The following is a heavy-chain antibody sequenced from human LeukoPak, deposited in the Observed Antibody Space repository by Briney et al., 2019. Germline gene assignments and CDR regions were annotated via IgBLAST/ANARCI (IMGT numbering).Heavy chain of an antibody. J-gene: IGHJ6*02. V-gene: IGHV5-51*01. CDR2: IFPDDSNI. CDR1: GYSFRDYW. Sequence: RGESLKISCKGSGYSFRDYWIGWVRQMPGKGPELMGLIFPDDSNIIYSPSFQGQVTISVDKSISTAYVQWSSLKASDTAIYYCAKYGPQGCSTNCYRSFYYYGMDVWGQGTAVTVSS. CDR3: AKYGPQGCSTNCYRSFYYYGMDV. D-gene: IGHD2-2*02.